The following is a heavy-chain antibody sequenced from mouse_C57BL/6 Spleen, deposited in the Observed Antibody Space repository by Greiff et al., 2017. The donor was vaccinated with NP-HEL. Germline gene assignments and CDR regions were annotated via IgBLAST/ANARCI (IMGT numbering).Heavy chain of an antibody. Sequence: QVQLKQSGAELVRPGASVKLSCKASGYTFTDYYINWVKQRPGQGLEWIARIYPGSGNTYYNEKFKGKATLTAEKSSSTAYMQLSSLTSEDSAVYFCARGDYYGRHWGQGTTLTVSS. V-gene: IGHV1-76*01. CDR3: ARGDYYGRH. J-gene: IGHJ2*01. CDR1: GYTFTDYY. CDR2: IYPGSGNT. D-gene: IGHD1-1*01.